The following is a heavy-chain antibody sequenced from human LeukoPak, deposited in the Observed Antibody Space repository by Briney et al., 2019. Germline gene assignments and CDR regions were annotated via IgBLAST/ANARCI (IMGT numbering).Heavy chain of an antibody. D-gene: IGHD4-17*01. CDR1: GGSITNYY. CDR3: VRSKSGTYGWFDP. Sequence: PSETLSLTCTVSGGSITNYYWSWIRQPPGKGLEWIGYIYYSGTTNYDPSLKSRVTSSVDTSKNQFSLKVNSVTAADTAVYYCVRSKSGTYGWFDPWGQGTLVTVSS. CDR2: IYYSGTT. J-gene: IGHJ5*02. V-gene: IGHV4-59*01.